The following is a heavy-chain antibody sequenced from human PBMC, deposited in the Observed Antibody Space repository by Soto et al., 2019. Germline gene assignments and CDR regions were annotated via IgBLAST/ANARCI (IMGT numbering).Heavy chain of an antibody. Sequence: QVQLVQSGAEVKKPGSSVKVSCKASGGTFSSYAISWVRQAPGQGLEWMGGIIPIFGTANYAQKFQGRVTSPADEATSTAYMELSSLRSEDTAVYYCASGGARRSGSYFGGYWGQGTLVTVSS. D-gene: IGHD1-26*01. CDR2: IIPIFGTA. CDR1: GGTFSSYA. CDR3: ASGGARRSGSYFGGY. J-gene: IGHJ4*02. V-gene: IGHV1-69*01.